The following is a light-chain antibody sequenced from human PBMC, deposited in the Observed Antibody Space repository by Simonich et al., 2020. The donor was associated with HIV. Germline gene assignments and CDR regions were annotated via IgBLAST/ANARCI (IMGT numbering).Light chain of an antibody. J-gene: IGLJ3*02. Sequence: QSALTQPASVSGSPGQSITISCTGTSSDVGGYNYVSWYQQHPGKAPKLMIYDVTKRPSGVSKRFAGYKSGNTASLTISGLQAEDEADYYCSSYAGSYTWVFGGGTKLTVL. CDR1: SSDVGGYNY. CDR2: DVT. V-gene: IGLV2-14*01. CDR3: SSYAGSYTWV.